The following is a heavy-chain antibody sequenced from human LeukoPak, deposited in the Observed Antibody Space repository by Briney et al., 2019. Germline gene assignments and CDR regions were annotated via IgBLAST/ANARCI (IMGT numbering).Heavy chain of an antibody. CDR3: AAVDPRYYGMDV. V-gene: IGHV3-30-3*01. J-gene: IGHJ6*02. D-gene: IGHD2-2*01. CDR1: GFTFSSYA. CDR2: ISYDGSNK. Sequence: GRSLRLSCAASGFTFSSYAMHWARQAPGKGLEWVAVISYDGSNKYYADSVKGRFTISRDNSKNTLYLQMNSLRAEDTAVYYCAAVDPRYYGMDVWGQGTTVTVSS.